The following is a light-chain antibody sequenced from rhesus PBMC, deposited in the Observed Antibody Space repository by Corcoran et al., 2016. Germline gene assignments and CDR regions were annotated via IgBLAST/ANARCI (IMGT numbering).Light chain of an antibody. CDR1: QSVGSN. J-gene: IGKJ1*01. Sequence: TQSPATLSLSPGERATLSCRASQSVGSNLAWYQQKPGQAPKLLINGATSRATGIPDRFSGSGSGTEFTLTSSSLEPEDVGVYRCYQHSSGWTFGQGTKVEIK. V-gene: IGKV3-10*01. CDR3: YQHSSGWT. CDR2: GAT.